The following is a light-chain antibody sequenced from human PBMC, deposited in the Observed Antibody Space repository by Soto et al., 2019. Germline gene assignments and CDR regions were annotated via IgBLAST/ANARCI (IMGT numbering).Light chain of an antibody. CDR3: QQYGSSPLT. J-gene: IGKJ4*01. Sequence: EIVLTQSPATLSLSPGGRATLSCGASQSVTSSSLAWYQQKPGLAPRLLIYDASTRATGISDRFSGSGSGTDFTRTISRLEPEDFAVDFCQQYGSSPLTFGGGTKVDIK. CDR2: DAS. CDR1: QSVTSSS. V-gene: IGKV3D-20*01.